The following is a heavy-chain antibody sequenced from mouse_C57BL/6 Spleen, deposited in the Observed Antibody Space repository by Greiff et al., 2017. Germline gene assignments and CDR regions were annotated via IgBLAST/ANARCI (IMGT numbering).Heavy chain of an antibody. CDR3: ARGDSTTDWYFDV. CDR2: IYPGDGDT. V-gene: IGHV1-82*01. D-gene: IGHD2-5*01. CDR1: GYAFSSSW. Sequence: VQLQQSGPELVKPGASVKISCKASGYAFSSSWMNWVKQRPGKGLEWIGRIYPGDGDTNYNGKFKGKATLTADKSSSTAYMQLSSLTSEDSAVYFCARGDSTTDWYFDVWGTGTTVTVSS. J-gene: IGHJ1*03.